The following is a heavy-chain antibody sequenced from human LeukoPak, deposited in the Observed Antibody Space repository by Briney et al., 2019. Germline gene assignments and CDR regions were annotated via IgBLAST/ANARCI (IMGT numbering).Heavy chain of an antibody. J-gene: IGHJ2*01. CDR2: ISSSGYTM. CDR3: ARVGPAAAGRGYWYFDL. D-gene: IGHD6-13*01. V-gene: IGHV3-11*01. CDR1: GFTFSAYY. Sequence: GGSLRLSCAASGFTFSAYYMSWIRQAPGKGLEWLSYISSSGYTMYYADSVKGRFTISRDNTKNSAYLQMNSLRAGDTAVYYCARVGPAAAGRGYWYFDLWGRGTLVTVS.